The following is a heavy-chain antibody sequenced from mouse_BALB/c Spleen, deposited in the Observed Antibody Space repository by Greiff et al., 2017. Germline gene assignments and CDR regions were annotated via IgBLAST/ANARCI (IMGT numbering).Heavy chain of an antibody. Sequence: EVMLVESGGGLVKPGGSLKLSCAASGFTFSSYAMSWVRQTPEKRLEWVASISSGGSTYYPDSVKGRFTISRDNARNILYLQMSSLRSEDTAMYYCARTVVARDWYFDVWGAGTTVTVSS. J-gene: IGHJ1*01. CDR3: ARTVVARDWYFDV. CDR2: ISSGGST. V-gene: IGHV5-6-5*01. D-gene: IGHD1-1*01. CDR1: GFTFSSYA.